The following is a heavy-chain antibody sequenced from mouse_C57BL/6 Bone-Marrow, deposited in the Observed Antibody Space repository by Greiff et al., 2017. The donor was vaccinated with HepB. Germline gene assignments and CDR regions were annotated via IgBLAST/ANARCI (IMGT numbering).Heavy chain of an antibody. V-gene: IGHV1-47*01. J-gene: IGHJ4*01. D-gene: IGHD2-4*01. CDR1: GYTFTTYP. CDR3: ARSGIYYDYDDGYAMDY. Sequence: QVQLQQSGAELVKPGASVKMSCKASGYTFTTYPIEWMKQNHGKSLEWIGNFHPYNDDTKYNEKFKGKATLTVEKSSSTVYLELSRLTSDDSAVYYCARSGIYYDYDDGYAMDYWGQGTSVTVSS. CDR2: FHPYNDDT.